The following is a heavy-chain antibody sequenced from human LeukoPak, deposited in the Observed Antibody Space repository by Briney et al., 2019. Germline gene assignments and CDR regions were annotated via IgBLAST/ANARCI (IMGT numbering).Heavy chain of an antibody. D-gene: IGHD6-19*01. CDR1: GYTFTSYG. Sequence: ASVKASCKASGYTFTSYGISWVRQAPGQGLEWMGWISAYNGNTNYAQKLQGRVTMTTDTSTSTAYMELRSLRSDDTAVYYCARDQGHGAVAGRGDWFDPWGQGTLVTVSS. J-gene: IGHJ5*02. CDR3: ARDQGHGAVAGRGDWFDP. V-gene: IGHV1-18*01. CDR2: ISAYNGNT.